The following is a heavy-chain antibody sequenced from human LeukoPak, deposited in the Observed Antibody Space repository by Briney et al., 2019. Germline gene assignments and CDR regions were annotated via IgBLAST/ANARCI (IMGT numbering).Heavy chain of an antibody. J-gene: IGHJ3*02. D-gene: IGHD3-10*01. V-gene: IGHV3-23*01. CDR1: GFTFSSYA. Sequence: GGSLRLSCAASGFTFSSYAMSWVRQAPGKGLEWVSAISGSGGSTYYADSVKGRFTISRDNSKNTLYLQMNSLSAEDTAVYYCAKDRDYYGSGSWDPDAFDIWGQGAMVTVSS. CDR3: AKDRDYYGSGSWDPDAFDI. CDR2: ISGSGGST.